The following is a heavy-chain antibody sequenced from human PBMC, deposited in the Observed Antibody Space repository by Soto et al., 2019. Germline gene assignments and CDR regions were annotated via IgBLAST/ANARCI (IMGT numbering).Heavy chain of an antibody. CDR1: GGSFSGYY. Sequence: SETLSLTCAVYGGSFSGYYWSWIRQPPGKGLEWIGEINHSGSTNYNPSLKSRVTISVDTPKNQFSLKLSSVTAADTAVYYCARVVVVVADTLPWPYYFDYWGQGTLVTVSS. J-gene: IGHJ4*02. CDR2: INHSGST. V-gene: IGHV4-34*01. D-gene: IGHD2-15*01. CDR3: ARVVVVVADTLPWPYYFDY.